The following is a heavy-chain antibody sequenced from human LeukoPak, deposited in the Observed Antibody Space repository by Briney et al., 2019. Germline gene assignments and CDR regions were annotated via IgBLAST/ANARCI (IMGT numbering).Heavy chain of an antibody. V-gene: IGHV3-23*01. J-gene: IGHJ4*02. CDR3: VIWGDYDVLTGYYVPDY. D-gene: IGHD3-9*01. CDR2: IAGSGTST. Sequence: GGSLRLSCVASGFTFSNYAMSWVRQAPGKGLEWVSAIAGSGTSTYYADSLKGRFTISRDNSKNTVFLQMNSLRHEDTAIYYCVIWGDYDVLTGYYVPDYWGQGTLVTVSS. CDR1: GFTFSNYA.